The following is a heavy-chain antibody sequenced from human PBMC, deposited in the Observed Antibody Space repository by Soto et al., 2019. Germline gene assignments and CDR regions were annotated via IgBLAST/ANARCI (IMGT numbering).Heavy chain of an antibody. V-gene: IGHV4-31*03. CDR3: ARFPRENPLLLWSPMDV. CDR1: GGSISSGGYY. CDR2: IYYSGST. Sequence: KTSETLSLTCTVSGGSISSGGYYWSWIRQHPGKGLEWIGYIYYSGSTYYNPSLKSRVTISVDTSKNQFSLKLSSVTAADTAVYYCARFPRENPLLLWSPMDVWGQGTTVTVSS. J-gene: IGHJ6*02. D-gene: IGHD3-10*01.